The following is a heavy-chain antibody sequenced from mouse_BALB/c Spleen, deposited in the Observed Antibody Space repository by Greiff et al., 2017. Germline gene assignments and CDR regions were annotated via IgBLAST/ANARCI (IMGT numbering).Heavy chain of an antibody. CDR1: GYSITSGYY. J-gene: IGHJ3*01. V-gene: IGHV3-6*02. CDR3: ARIYYYGSRLAWFAY. CDR2: ISYDGSN. Sequence: ESGPGLVKPSQSLSLTCSVTGYSITSGYYWNWIRQFPGNKLEWMGYISYDGSNNYNPSLKNRISITRDTSKNQFFLKLNSVTTEDTATYYCARIYYYGSRLAWFAYWGQGTLVTVSA. D-gene: IGHD1-1*01.